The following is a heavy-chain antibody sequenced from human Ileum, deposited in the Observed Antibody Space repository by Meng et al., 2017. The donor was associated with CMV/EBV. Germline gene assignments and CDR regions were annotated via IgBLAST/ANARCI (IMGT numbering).Heavy chain of an antibody. Sequence: SETLSLTCTVSGGSMSTYYWSWMRQPPGKGLEWIGYIYYSGSTCYNPSLKSRVTISVETSKNQFSLKLSSVTAADTAVYYCARYMKATVTASTGGMDVWGQGATVTVSS. V-gene: IGHV4-59*01. CDR1: GGSMSTYY. CDR2: IYYSGST. D-gene: IGHD4-17*01. J-gene: IGHJ6*02. CDR3: ARYMKATVTASTGGMDV.